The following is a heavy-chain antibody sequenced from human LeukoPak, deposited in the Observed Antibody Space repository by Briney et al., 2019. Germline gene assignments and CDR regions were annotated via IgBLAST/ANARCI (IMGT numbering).Heavy chain of an antibody. J-gene: IGHJ6*03. Sequence: SETLSLTCTVSGGSISSYYWSWIRQPPGKGLEWIGYIYYSGSTNYNPSLKSRVTISVDTSKNQFSLKLSSVTAADTAVYYCARGGSRSSFYSYYYYMDVWGKGTTVTISS. V-gene: IGHV4-59*01. CDR2: IYYSGST. CDR3: ARGGSRSSFYSYYYYMDV. CDR1: GGSISSYY. D-gene: IGHD5-12*01.